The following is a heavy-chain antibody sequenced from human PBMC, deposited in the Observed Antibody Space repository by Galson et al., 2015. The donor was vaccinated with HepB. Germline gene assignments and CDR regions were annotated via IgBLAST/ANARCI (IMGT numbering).Heavy chain of an antibody. Sequence: SVKVSCKASGYTFTSYGISWVRQAPGQGLEWMGWISAYNGNTNYAQKLKGRVTMTTDTSTSTAYMELRSLRSDDTAVYFCTRARRRDGYNSDDYWGQGTLVTVSS. CDR3: TRARRRDGYNSDDY. J-gene: IGHJ4*02. V-gene: IGHV1-18*01. CDR2: ISAYNGNT. CDR1: GYTFTSYG. D-gene: IGHD5-24*01.